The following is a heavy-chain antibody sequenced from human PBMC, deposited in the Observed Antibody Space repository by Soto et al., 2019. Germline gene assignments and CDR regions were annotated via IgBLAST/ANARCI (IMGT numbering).Heavy chain of an antibody. J-gene: IGHJ5*02. CDR3: AKDRRAYYCGSGSYFPWFDP. CDR2: ISGSGGST. D-gene: IGHD3-10*01. CDR1: GFTFSSYA. Sequence: EVQLLESGGGLVQPGGSLRLSCAASGFTFSSYAMSWVRQAPGKGLEWVSAISGSGGSTYYAETVKGRFTISRDNSKNTLYLQMDSLSDEATAVYYCAKDRRAYYCGSGSYFPWFDPWGQGNLGTVSS. V-gene: IGHV3-23*01.